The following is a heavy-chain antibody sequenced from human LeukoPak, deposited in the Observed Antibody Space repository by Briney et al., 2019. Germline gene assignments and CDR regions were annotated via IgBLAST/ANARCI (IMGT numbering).Heavy chain of an antibody. CDR2: IWYDGSNK. CDR1: GFTFSSYG. J-gene: IGHJ6*02. V-gene: IGHV3-33*01. D-gene: IGHD3-3*01. Sequence: GGSLRLSCAASGFTFSSYGMHWVRQAPGKGLEWVAVIWYDGSNKYYADSVKGRFTISRDNSKNTLYLQMNSLRAEDTAVYYCARGQYDFWSGYPTYYYYYGMDVWGQGTTVTVSS. CDR3: ARGQYDFWSGYPTYYYYYGMDV.